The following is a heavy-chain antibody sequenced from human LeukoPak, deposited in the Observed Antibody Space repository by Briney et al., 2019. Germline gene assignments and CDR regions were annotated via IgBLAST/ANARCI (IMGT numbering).Heavy chain of an antibody. Sequence: GGSLRLSCAASGFTFSSYSMNWVRQAPGKGLEWVSDISSSSSTIYYADSVKGRFTISRDNAKNSLYLQMNSLRDEDTAVYYCARDPAGPAITYYYYYGMDVWGQGTTVTVSS. CDR2: ISSSSSTI. CDR1: GFTFSSYS. V-gene: IGHV3-48*02. CDR3: ARDPAGPAITYYYYYGMDV. J-gene: IGHJ6*02. D-gene: IGHD5-24*01.